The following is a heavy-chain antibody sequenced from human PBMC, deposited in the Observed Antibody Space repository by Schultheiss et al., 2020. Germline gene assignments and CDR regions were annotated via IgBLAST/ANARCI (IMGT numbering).Heavy chain of an antibody. D-gene: IGHD5-12*01. CDR3: ASRPSDHDVGVLDY. Sequence: GGSLRLSCAASGFTFSSYAMHWVRQAPGKGLEWVSSISSSSSYIYYADSVKGRFTISRDNAKNSLYLQMNSLRAEDTAVYYCASRPSDHDVGVLDYWGQGTLVTVAS. V-gene: IGHV3-21*04. CDR1: GFTFSSYA. J-gene: IGHJ4*02. CDR2: ISSSSSYI.